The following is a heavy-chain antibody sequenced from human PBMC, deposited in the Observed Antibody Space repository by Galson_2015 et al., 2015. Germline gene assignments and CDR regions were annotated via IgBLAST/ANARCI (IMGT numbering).Heavy chain of an antibody. CDR1: GFNFSAYG. J-gene: IGHJ4*02. D-gene: IGHD3/OR15-3a*01. CDR3: AKDIGLRVLAFGYFDS. V-gene: IGHV3-30*18. Sequence: SLRLSCAASGFNFSAYGMHWVRQAPGKGLGWVAVILYDGSKEYYADSVKGRFTISRDNSKNTLYLQMNSLRDEDTAVYYCAKDIGLRVLAFGYFDSLGQGTLVTVSS. CDR2: ILYDGSKE.